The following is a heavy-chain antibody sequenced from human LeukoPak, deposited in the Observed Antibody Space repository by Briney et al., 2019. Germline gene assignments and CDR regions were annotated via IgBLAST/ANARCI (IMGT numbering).Heavy chain of an antibody. D-gene: IGHD3-22*01. Sequence: ASVKVSCKASGYTFTGYYMHWVRQAPGQGLEWMGWINPNSGGTNYAQKFQGRVTMTRDTSISTAYMELSKLRSDDTAVYYCARGGPTYYYDSSGNEYWGQGTLVTVSS. V-gene: IGHV1-2*02. CDR3: ARGGPTYYYDSSGNEY. CDR1: GYTFTGYY. CDR2: INPNSGGT. J-gene: IGHJ4*02.